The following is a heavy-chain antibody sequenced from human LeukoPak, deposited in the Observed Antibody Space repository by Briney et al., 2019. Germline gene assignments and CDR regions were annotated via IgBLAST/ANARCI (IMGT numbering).Heavy chain of an antibody. CDR1: GFTFSSYA. CDR3: AKDGRSMGLITMIVVVPYKLD. J-gene: IGHJ4*02. D-gene: IGHD3-22*01. Sequence: GGSLRLSCAASGFTFSSYAMSWVRQAPGKGLEWVSAISGSGGSTYYADSVKGRFTISRDNSKNTLYLQMNSLRAEDTAVYYCAKDGRSMGLITMIVVVPYKLDWGQGTLVTVSS. V-gene: IGHV3-23*01. CDR2: ISGSGGST.